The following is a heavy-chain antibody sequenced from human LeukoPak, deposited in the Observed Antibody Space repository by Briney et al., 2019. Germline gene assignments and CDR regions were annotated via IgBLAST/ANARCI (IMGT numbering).Heavy chain of an antibody. D-gene: IGHD3-22*01. Sequence: ASVKVSCKASGYTFTSYDINWVRQATGQGLEWMGWMNANSGNTGYAQKFQGRVTITRNTSISTAYLQWSSLKASDTAMYYCARRLLPYYYDSSGSDAFDIWGQGTMVTVSS. CDR1: GYTFTSYD. V-gene: IGHV1-8*03. CDR3: ARRLLPYYYDSSGSDAFDI. J-gene: IGHJ3*02. CDR2: MNANSGNT.